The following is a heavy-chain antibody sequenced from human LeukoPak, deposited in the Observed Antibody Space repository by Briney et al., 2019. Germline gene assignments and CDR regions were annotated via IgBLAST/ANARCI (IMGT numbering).Heavy chain of an antibody. CDR3: ARDGSSGYYYGMDV. V-gene: IGHV3-33*01. CDR1: GFTFSSYG. Sequence: GGSLRLSCAASGFTFSSYGMHWVRQAPGKGLEWVAVIWYDGSITYYADSVKGRFSISRDNSQNTLSLQMNSLRAEDTALYYCARDGSSGYYYGMDVWGQGTTVTVSS. D-gene: IGHD3-22*01. J-gene: IGHJ6*02. CDR2: IWYDGSIT.